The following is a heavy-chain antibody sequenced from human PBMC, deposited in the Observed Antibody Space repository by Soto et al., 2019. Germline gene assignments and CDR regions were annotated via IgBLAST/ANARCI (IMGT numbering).Heavy chain of an antibody. CDR2: ISGSGGST. V-gene: IGHV3-23*01. Sequence: LXLACAASAVTFSSYAMSWVRQAPVEGLEWVSAISGSGGSTYYADSVKGRFTISRDNSKNTLYLQMNSLRAEDTAVYYCAKVASYYYDSSGSMPFDYWGQGTLVTVSS. J-gene: IGHJ4*02. CDR3: AKVASYYYDSSGSMPFDY. D-gene: IGHD3-22*01. CDR1: AVTFSSYA.